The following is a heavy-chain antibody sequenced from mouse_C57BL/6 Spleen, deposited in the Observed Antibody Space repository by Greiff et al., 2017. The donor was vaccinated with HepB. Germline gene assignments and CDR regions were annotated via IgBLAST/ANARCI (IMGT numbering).Heavy chain of an antibody. CDR2: IHPNSGST. CDR1: GYTFTSYW. CDR3: ARCSPDYYGSGNFDY. J-gene: IGHJ2*01. Sequence: QVQLKQPGAELVKPGASVKLSCKASGYTFTSYWMHWVKQRPGQGLEWIGMIHPNSGSTNYNEKFKSKATLTVDKSSSTAYMQLSSLTSEDSAVYYCARCSPDYYGSGNFDYWGQGTTLTVSS. D-gene: IGHD1-1*01. V-gene: IGHV1-64*01.